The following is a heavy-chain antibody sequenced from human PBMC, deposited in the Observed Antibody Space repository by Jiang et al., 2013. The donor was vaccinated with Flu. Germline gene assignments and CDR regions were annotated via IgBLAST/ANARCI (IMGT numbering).Heavy chain of an antibody. V-gene: IGHV4-39*01. J-gene: IGHJ4*02. D-gene: IGHD6-19*01. CDR1: GGSISSSSYY. Sequence: LLKPSETLSLTCTVSGGSISSSSYYWGWIRQPPGKGLEWIGSIYYSGSTYYNPSLKSRVTISVDTSKNQFSLKLSSVTAADTAVYYCARLFPFYSSGWSGPLFDYWGQGTLVTVSS. CDR2: IYYSGST. CDR3: ARLFPFYSSGWSGPLFDY.